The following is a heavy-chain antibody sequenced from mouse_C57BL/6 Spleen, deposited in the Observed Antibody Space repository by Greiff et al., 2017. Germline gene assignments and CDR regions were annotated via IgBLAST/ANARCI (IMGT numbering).Heavy chain of an antibody. CDR2: IYPSDSET. Sequence: QVQLQQPGAELVRPGSSVKLSCKASGYTFTSYWMDWVKQRPGQGLEWIGNIYPSDSETHYNQKFKDKATLTVDKSSSTAYMQLCGLTSEDSAVYYCARGEWNLDYWGQGTTLTVSS. CDR3: ARGEWNLDY. J-gene: IGHJ2*01. CDR1: GYTFTSYW. V-gene: IGHV1-61*01.